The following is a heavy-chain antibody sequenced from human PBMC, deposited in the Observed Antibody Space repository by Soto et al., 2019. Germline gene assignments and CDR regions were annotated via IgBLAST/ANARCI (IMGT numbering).Heavy chain of an antibody. Sequence: QVQLVESGGGVVHPERSLRLSCSASEFTFSSYAMHWVRQAPAKGLEWVAGISYDGGHKFYGDSVRGRFTISRDSSKTTVFLQMNSLRPEDTAAYYCARVKTDYSNPRGPFFFYGMDVWGQGTTVTVSS. CDR1: EFTFSSYA. D-gene: IGHD4-4*01. CDR3: ARVKTDYSNPRGPFFFYGMDV. J-gene: IGHJ6*02. V-gene: IGHV3-30-3*01. CDR2: ISYDGGHK.